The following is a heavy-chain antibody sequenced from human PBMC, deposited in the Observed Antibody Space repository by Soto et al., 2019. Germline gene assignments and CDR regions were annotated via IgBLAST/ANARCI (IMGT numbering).Heavy chain of an antibody. CDR2: IYYRGTT. J-gene: IGHJ3*02. CDR1: GVSISSSNYY. V-gene: IGHV4-39*01. CDR3: ARQPTDASGAWGDCFDI. Sequence: QLQLQESGPGLVKPSETLYLTCAVYGVSISSSNYYLAWIRQSTGKGLEWIGSIYYRGTTYYNPSLKSRVTISVDTSTMQFSQRVNSVTAADTAVYYCARQPTDASGAWGDCFDIWGQGTLVTVSS. D-gene: IGHD3-16*01.